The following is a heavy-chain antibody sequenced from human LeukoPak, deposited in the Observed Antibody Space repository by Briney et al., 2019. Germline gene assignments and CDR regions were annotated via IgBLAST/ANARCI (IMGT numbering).Heavy chain of an antibody. D-gene: IGHD6-19*01. CDR1: GGSFSGYY. CDR3: ARGKVVAGTYYFDY. J-gene: IGHJ4*02. CDR2: INHSGST. V-gene: IGHV4-34*01. Sequence: SETLSLTCAVYGGSFSGYYWSWIRQPPGKGLEWIGEINHSGSTNYNPSLKSRVTISVDTSKNQFSLKLSSVTAADTAVYYCARGKVVAGTYYFDYWGQGTLVTVSS.